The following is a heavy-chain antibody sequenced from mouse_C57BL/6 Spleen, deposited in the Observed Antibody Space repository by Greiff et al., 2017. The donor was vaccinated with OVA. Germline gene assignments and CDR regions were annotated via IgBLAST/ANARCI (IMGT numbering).Heavy chain of an antibody. J-gene: IGHJ4*01. CDR2: FHPYNDDT. D-gene: IGHD1-1*01. CDR3: ARGVLYGSSSLYYAMDY. CDR1: GYTFTTYP. Sequence: QVHVKQSGAELVKPGASVKMSCKASGYTFTTYPIEWMKQNHGKSLEWIGNFHPYNDDTKYNEKFKGKATLTVEKSSSTVYLELSRLTSDDSAVYYCARGVLYGSSSLYYAMDYWGQGTSVTVSS. V-gene: IGHV1-47*01.